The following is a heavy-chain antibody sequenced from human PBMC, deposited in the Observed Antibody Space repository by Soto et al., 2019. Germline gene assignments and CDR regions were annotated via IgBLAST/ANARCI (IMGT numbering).Heavy chain of an antibody. Sequence: EVQLLESGGGLVQPGESLILSCAASGFTFSSYATSWVRQAPGKGLEWVSSISGSGGSTSYADSVKGRFTISRDNSKNTLYLQMNSLRVEDTAKYYCAKKAVSSSWYLSFYFDSWGPGTLVTVS. CDR2: ISGSGGST. CDR3: AKKAVSSSWYLSFYFDS. V-gene: IGHV3-23*01. D-gene: IGHD6-13*01. CDR1: GFTFSSYA. J-gene: IGHJ4*02.